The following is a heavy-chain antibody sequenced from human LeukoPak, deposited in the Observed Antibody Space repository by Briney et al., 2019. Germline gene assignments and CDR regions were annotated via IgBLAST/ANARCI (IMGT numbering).Heavy chain of an antibody. CDR1: GGSISNYY. D-gene: IGHD3-10*01. Sequence: SETLSLTCTVSGGSISNYYWSWIRQPPGKGLEWIGYIYYSGSTNYNPSLKSRVTISVDTSKNQFSLKLSSVTAADTAVYYCAREGKGLGNFDYWGQGTLVTVSS. CDR2: IYYSGST. V-gene: IGHV4-59*12. J-gene: IGHJ4*02. CDR3: AREGKGLGNFDY.